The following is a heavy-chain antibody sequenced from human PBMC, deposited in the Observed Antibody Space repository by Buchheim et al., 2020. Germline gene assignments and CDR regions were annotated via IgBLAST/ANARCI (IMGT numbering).Heavy chain of an antibody. J-gene: IGHJ6*02. D-gene: IGHD2-15*01. CDR3: ARDRRVVVAATPGGGMDV. Sequence: QVQLVESGGGVVQPGRSLRFSCAASGFTFSSYAMHWVRQAPGKGLEWVAVISYDGSNKYYADSVKGRFTISRDNSKNTRYLQMNSLRAEDTAVYYCARDRRVVVAATPGGGMDVWGQGTT. V-gene: IGHV3-30-3*01. CDR1: GFTFSSYA. CDR2: ISYDGSNK.